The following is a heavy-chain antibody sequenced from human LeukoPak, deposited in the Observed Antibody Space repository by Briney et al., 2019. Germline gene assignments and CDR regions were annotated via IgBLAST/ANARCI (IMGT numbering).Heavy chain of an antibody. J-gene: IGHJ6*02. CDR2: IYYSGST. V-gene: IGHV4-30-4*01. D-gene: IGHD3-9*01. CDR1: GGSISSGDYY. Sequence: SSETLSLTCTVSGGSISSGDYYWSWIRQPPGKGLEWIGYIYYSGSTYYNPSLKSRVTISVDTSKNQFSLKLSSVTAADTAVHYCARGNDILTGYYGMDVWGQGTTVTVSS. CDR3: ARGNDILTGYYGMDV.